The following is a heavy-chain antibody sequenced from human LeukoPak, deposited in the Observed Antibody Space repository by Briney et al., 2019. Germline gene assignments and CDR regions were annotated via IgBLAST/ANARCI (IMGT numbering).Heavy chain of an antibody. CDR2: VSGSGGST. D-gene: IGHD3-22*01. CDR3: AKSDYYDSSGHPSSFEY. J-gene: IGHJ4*02. V-gene: IGHV3-23*01. CDR1: GFPFSSYA. Sequence: GESLKISCAASGFPFSSYAMSWVRQAPGKGLEWVSAVSGSGGSTYYADSVEGRFTISRDNSKSTLYLQMNSLRAEDTAVYYCAKSDYYDSSGHPSSFEYWGQGTLVTVSS.